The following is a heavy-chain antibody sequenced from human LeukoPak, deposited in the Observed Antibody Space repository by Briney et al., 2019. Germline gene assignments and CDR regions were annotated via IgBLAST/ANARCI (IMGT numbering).Heavy chain of an antibody. D-gene: IGHD3-22*01. CDR3: ATDPWYYSEVVY. CDR2: FDPEDGET. CDR1: GYTLTELS. Sequence: GASVNVSCTVSGYTLTELSMHWVRQAPGKGLEWMGGFDPEDGETIYAQKFQGRVTMTEDTSTDTAYMELSSLRSEDTAVYYCATDPWYYSEVVYWGQGTLVTVSS. V-gene: IGHV1-24*01. J-gene: IGHJ4*02.